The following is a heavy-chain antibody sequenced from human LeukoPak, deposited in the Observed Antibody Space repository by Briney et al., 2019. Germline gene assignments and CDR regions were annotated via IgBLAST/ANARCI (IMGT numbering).Heavy chain of an antibody. CDR2: TYYRSKWYN. CDR1: GDSVSSNSAA. J-gene: IGHJ3*02. CDR3: VSGGNRAAADDAFDI. V-gene: IGHV6-1*01. D-gene: IGHD6-13*01. Sequence: SQTLSLTCAISGDSVSSNSAAWNWIRQSPSRGLEWLGRTYYRSKWYNDYAVSVKSRITINPDTSKNQFSLQLKSVTHEDTAMYYCVSGGNRAAADDAFDIWGQGTMVTVSS.